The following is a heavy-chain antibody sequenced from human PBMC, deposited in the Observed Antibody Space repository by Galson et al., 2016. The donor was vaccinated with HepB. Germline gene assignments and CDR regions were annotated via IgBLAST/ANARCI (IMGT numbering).Heavy chain of an antibody. CDR2: INGDGSTT. D-gene: IGHD6-25*01. V-gene: IGHV3-23*01. CDR1: GFTFGTYA. J-gene: IGHJ5*01. Sequence: SLRLSCAASGFTFGTYAMTWVRQTPGKGLEWVSSINGDGSTTHYKDSVKGRFTISRDNSQNTLNLWVSSLRAEDSAVYYCAKRALVAGLNWFDSWGQATLVTVSS. CDR3: AKRALVAGLNWFDS.